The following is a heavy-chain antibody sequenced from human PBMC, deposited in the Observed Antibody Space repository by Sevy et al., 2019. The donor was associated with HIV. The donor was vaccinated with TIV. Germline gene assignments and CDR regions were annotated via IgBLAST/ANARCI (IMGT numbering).Heavy chain of an antibody. J-gene: IGHJ4*02. CDR3: AKAPALRLHDYGDYLTGFDY. Sequence: GGSLRLSCAASGFTFSSYAMRWVRQAPGKGLEWVSAISGSGSSTYYADSVKGRFTISRDNSKNTLYLQMNSLRAEDTAVYYCAKAPALRLHDYGDYLTGFDYWGQGTLVTVSS. V-gene: IGHV3-23*01. CDR1: GFTFSSYA. CDR2: ISGSGSST. D-gene: IGHD4-17*01.